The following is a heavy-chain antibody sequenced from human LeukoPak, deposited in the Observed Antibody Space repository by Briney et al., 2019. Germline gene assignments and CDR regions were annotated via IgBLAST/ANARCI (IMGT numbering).Heavy chain of an antibody. CDR3: VRGTPTPGMDY. V-gene: IGHV7-4-1*02. Sequence: ASVKVSCKASGYLFSAHFLNWVRQAPGQGLEWMGNIDTTTGNPRYAQDFTGRFVFSLDTSVSTAYLQITSLKADDTAAYYCVRGTPTPGMDYWGQGTRSPSPQ. D-gene: IGHD3-10*01. CDR1: GYLFSAHF. CDR2: IDTTTGNP. J-gene: IGHJ4*02.